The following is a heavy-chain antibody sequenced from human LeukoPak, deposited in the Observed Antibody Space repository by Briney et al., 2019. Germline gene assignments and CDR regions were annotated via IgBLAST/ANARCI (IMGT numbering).Heavy chain of an antibody. J-gene: IGHJ4*02. CDR1: GFTFSTYA. D-gene: IGHD3-10*01. CDR3: ARGNGPGSFLIDY. V-gene: IGHV3-30-3*01. Sequence: PGRSLRLSCAASGFTFSTYAVHWVRQAPGKGLEWVAIISDDGSRTYYSNSVKGRFTISRDNSRNTLYLQMYSLRPEDTAVYYCARGNGPGSFLIDYWGQGTLVTVSS. CDR2: ISDDGSRT.